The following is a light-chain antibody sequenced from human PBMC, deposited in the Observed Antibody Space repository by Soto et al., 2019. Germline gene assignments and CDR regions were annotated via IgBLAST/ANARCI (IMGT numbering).Light chain of an antibody. Sequence: EIVMTQSPATLSVSPGERATLSCRASQSVSSNLAWYQQKPGQAPRLLSYGASTRATGIPARFSGSGSGTDFTLTISSLQSEDFAIYSCQQYNNWPRTFGQGTKVEIK. V-gene: IGKV3-15*01. CDR1: QSVSSN. J-gene: IGKJ1*01. CDR2: GAS. CDR3: QQYNNWPRT.